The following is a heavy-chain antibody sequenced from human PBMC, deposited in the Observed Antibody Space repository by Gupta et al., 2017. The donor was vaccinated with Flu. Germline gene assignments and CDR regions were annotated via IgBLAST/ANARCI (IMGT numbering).Heavy chain of an antibody. CDR3: ARGLTVSFDS. D-gene: IGHD2-8*02. V-gene: IGHV6-1*01. J-gene: IGHJ4*02. Sequence: QVQLQQSGPGLVKPSQTLSLTCAISGDSVSNIYATWNWIRQSPARGLEWLGRTYYRSTWNYDYAPSVRTRITVSPDTSKNRFSLQVSSVTPDDTAVYFCARGLTVSFDSWGPGTLVTVSS. CDR2: TYYRSTWNY. CDR1: GDSVSNIYAT.